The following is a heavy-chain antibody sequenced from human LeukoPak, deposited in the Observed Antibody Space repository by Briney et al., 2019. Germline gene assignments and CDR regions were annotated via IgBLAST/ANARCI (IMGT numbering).Heavy chain of an antibody. CDR3: ARDLGVLAWYGSYYYYYMDV. CDR2: IYYSGST. V-gene: IGHV4-59*01. J-gene: IGHJ6*03. CDR1: GGSISSYY. D-gene: IGHD3-3*02. Sequence: KSSETLSLTCTVSGGSISSYYWSWIRQPPGKGLEWIGYIYYSGSTNYNPSLKSRVTISVDTSKNQFSLKLSSVTAADTAVYYCARDLGVLAWYGSYYYYYMDVWGKGTTVTVSS.